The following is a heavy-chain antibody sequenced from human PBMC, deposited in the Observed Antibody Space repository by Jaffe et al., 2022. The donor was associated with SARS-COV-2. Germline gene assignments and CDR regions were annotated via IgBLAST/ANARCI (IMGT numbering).Heavy chain of an antibody. Sequence: EVQLVESGGGLVQPGGSLRLSCAASGFTFSYYSMNWVRQAPGKGLEWVSYISSGSSTIYYAESVQGRFTISRDNAKNSLDLQMNSLRDEDTAVYYCARDPRSNGWYHFDQWGQGTLVTVSS. CDR1: GFTFSYYS. CDR2: ISSGSSTI. D-gene: IGHD6-19*01. CDR3: ARDPRSNGWYHFDQ. J-gene: IGHJ4*02. V-gene: IGHV3-48*02.